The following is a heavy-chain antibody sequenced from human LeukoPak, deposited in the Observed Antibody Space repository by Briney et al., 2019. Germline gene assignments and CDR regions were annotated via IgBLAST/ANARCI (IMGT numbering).Heavy chain of an antibody. CDR3: ATSGYSSGWEPDSYYFDY. Sequence: PGGSLRLSCAASGFTFSSYSMNWVRQAPGKGLEWVSSISSSSSYIYYADSVKGRFTISRDNAKNSLYLQMNSLRAEDTAVYYCATSGYSSGWEPDSYYFDYWGQGTLVTVSS. D-gene: IGHD6-19*01. CDR2: ISSSSSYI. V-gene: IGHV3-21*01. CDR1: GFTFSSYS. J-gene: IGHJ4*02.